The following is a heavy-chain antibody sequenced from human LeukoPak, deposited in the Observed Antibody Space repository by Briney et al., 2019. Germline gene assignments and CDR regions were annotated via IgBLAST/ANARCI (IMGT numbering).Heavy chain of an antibody. J-gene: IGHJ4*02. CDR3: ARLYVVGSGWYPGGRDPPYYFDY. D-gene: IGHD6-19*01. Sequence: GRSLRLSCATSGFTFSSYAMHWVRQAPGKGLEWVAVISYDGSNKYYADSVKGRFTISRDNSKNTLYLQMNSLRAEDTAVYYCARLYVVGSGWYPGGRDPPYYFDYWGQGTLVTVSS. CDR1: GFTFSSYA. CDR2: ISYDGSNK. V-gene: IGHV3-30-3*01.